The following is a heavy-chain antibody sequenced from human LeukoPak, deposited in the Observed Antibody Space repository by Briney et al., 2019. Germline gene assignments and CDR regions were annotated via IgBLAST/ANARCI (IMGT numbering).Heavy chain of an antibody. D-gene: IGHD2-15*01. CDR3: ARDSVVVVAATIAHTDAFDI. V-gene: IGHV4-61*02. CDR1: GGSISSGGYY. Sequence: SETLSLTCTVSGGSISSGGYYWSWIRQPAGKGLEWIGRIYTSGSTNYNPSLKSRVTMSVDTSKNQFSLKLSSVTAADTAVYYCARDSVVVVAATIAHTDAFDIWGQGTMVTVSS. CDR2: IYTSGST. J-gene: IGHJ3*02.